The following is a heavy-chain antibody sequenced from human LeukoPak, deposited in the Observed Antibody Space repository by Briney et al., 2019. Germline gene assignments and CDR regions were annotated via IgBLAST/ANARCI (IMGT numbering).Heavy chain of an antibody. D-gene: IGHD1-26*01. CDR3: AREITSGSYCLDY. V-gene: IGHV3-11*01. CDR1: GFTFGDYY. J-gene: IGHJ4*02. CDR2: ISSSGSTI. Sequence: GGSLRLSCAASGFTFGDYYMSWIRQAPGKGLEWVSYISSSGSTIYYADSVKGRFTISRDNAKNSLYLQMNSLRAEDTAVYYCAREITSGSYCLDYWGQGTLVTVSS.